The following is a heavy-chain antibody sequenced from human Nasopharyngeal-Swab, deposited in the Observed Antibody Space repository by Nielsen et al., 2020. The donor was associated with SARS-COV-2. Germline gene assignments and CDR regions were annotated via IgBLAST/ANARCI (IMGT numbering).Heavy chain of an antibody. Sequence: GGSLRLSCAASGFIFSDYGVNWVRQAPGKGLEWISYISSGATTVYSADSVKGRFTISRDNARNSLYLQMNSLRDEDTAVYYCAREAHDYSNYRRGTEWFDPWGQGTLVTVSS. CDR1: GFIFSDYG. CDR2: ISSGATTV. D-gene: IGHD4-11*01. V-gene: IGHV3-48*02. J-gene: IGHJ5*02. CDR3: AREAHDYSNYRRGTEWFDP.